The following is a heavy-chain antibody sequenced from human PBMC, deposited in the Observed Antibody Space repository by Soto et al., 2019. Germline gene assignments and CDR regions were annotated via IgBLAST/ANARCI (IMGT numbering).Heavy chain of an antibody. CDR1: GFSFSDSY. Sequence: GGSLRLSCAASGFSFSDSYMSWIRQAPGKGLEWLSYISFSGDIAYYADSVEGRFTVSRDNAKNSLYLQMNSLRVDDTAVYYCAKRSGFYDYWGQGTLVTVSS. CDR2: ISFSGDIA. CDR3: AKRSGFYDY. V-gene: IGHV3-11*01. J-gene: IGHJ4*02.